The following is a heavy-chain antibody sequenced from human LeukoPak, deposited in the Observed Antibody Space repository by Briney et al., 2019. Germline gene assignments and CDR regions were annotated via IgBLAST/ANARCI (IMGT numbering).Heavy chain of an antibody. Sequence: GASVKVSCKASGYTFTSYGISWVRQAPGQGLEWMGWISAYNGNTNYAQKFQGRVTITADESTSTAYMELSSLRSEDTAVYYCARWSDYGDLRLDYWGQGTLVTVSS. J-gene: IGHJ4*02. CDR1: GYTFTSYG. CDR2: ISAYNGNT. CDR3: ARWSDYGDLRLDY. V-gene: IGHV1-18*01. D-gene: IGHD4-17*01.